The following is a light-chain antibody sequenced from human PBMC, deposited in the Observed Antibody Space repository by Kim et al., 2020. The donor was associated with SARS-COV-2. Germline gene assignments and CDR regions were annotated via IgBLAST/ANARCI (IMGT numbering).Light chain of an antibody. V-gene: IGLV1-47*01. CDR2: RNN. J-gene: IGLJ1*01. Sequence: QSVLTQPPSASGTPGQRVTISCSGSSSNIGSHYVYWYQQLPGTAPKLLIYRNNQRPSGAPDRFSGSKSGTSASLAISGLRSEDEADYYCAAWDDSLSGYVFGTGTKVTVL. CDR1: SSNIGSHY. CDR3: AAWDDSLSGYV.